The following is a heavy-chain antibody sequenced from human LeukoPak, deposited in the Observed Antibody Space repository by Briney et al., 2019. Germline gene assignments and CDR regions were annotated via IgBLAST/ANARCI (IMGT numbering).Heavy chain of an antibody. D-gene: IGHD6-6*01. V-gene: IGHV3-23*01. CDR3: AKGGPRSSFDY. CDR2: FTGSGVST. Sequence: QPGGSLRLSCAASGFTFSNYDMSWVRQAPGQGLEWVSGFTGSGVSTYYADSVKGRFSVSRDNTKNTLYMHMNSLRVEDTAVYYCAKGGPRSSFDYWGQGTLVTVSS. CDR1: GFTFSNYD. J-gene: IGHJ4*02.